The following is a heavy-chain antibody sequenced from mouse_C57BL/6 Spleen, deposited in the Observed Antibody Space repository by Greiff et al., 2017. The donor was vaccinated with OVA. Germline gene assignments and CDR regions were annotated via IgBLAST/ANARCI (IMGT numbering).Heavy chain of an antibody. CDR1: GYAFSSSW. Sequence: VQRVESGPELVKPGASVKISCKASGYAFSSSWMNWVKQRPGKGLEWIGRIYPGDGDTNYNGKFKGKATLTADKSSSTAYMQLSSLTSEDSAVYFCARAYGSSYKDAMDYWGQGTSVTVSS. CDR3: ARAYGSSYKDAMDY. CDR2: IYPGDGDT. J-gene: IGHJ4*01. D-gene: IGHD1-1*01. V-gene: IGHV1-82*01.